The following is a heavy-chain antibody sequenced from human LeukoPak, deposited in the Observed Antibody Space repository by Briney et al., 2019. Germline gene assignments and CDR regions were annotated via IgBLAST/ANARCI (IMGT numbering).Heavy chain of an antibody. CDR2: IYYSGST. V-gene: IGHV4-59*08. D-gene: IGHD3-3*01. J-gene: IGHJ5*02. CDR3: ARGAYDFWSGYPNWFDP. Sequence: SETLSLTCTVSGGSISSYYWSWIRQPPEKGLEWIGYIYYSGSTNYNPSLKSRVTISVDTSKNQFSLKLSSVTAADTAVYYCARGAYDFWSGYPNWFDPWGQGTLVTVSS. CDR1: GGSISSYY.